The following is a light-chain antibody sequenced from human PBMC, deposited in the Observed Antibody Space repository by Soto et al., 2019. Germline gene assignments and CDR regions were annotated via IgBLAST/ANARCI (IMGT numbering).Light chain of an antibody. CDR3: QQYGRSPRT. J-gene: IGKJ1*01. CDR1: QSVSRN. V-gene: IGKV3-20*01. CDR2: GAS. Sequence: EIVMTQSPVTLFVSPGERFTLSSRASQSVSRNLAWYKQTPGQAPRTFTSGASSRATGIPDRFSGSGSGTEFILTISRLEPDDFEVYYCQQYGRSPRTFGQGTKVDIK.